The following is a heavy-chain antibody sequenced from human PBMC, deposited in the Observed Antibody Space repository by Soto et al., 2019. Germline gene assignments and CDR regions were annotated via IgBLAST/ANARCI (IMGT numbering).Heavy chain of an antibody. V-gene: IGHV3-9*01. J-gene: IGHJ4*02. D-gene: IGHD3-9*01. Sequence: EVHLVESGGGLVQPGRSLRLSCAASGFTFDDYAMHWVRQVPGKGLEWVSGISWNSGSIGYADSVKGRFTISRDNAKNSLYLQMNSLRAEDTALYFCAKDPSRFSNKKTFDYWGQGTLVTVSS. CDR1: GFTFDDYA. CDR2: ISWNSGSI. CDR3: AKDPSRFSNKKTFDY.